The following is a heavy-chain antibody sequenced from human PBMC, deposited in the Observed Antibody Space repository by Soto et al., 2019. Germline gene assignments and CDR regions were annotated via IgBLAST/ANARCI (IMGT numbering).Heavy chain of an antibody. CDR1: GGSVSSESHY. D-gene: IGHD3-10*01. V-gene: IGHV4-30-2*01. Sequence: PSETLSLTCTVSGGSVSSESHYWSWIRQPPGKGLEWIGYILHTGGTQYNPSLKSRVSMSVDKSKNQFSLHLTSVTAADTAVYYCARLQFGEGFDYWGQGALVTVSS. CDR3: ARLQFGEGFDY. CDR2: ILHTGGT. J-gene: IGHJ4*02.